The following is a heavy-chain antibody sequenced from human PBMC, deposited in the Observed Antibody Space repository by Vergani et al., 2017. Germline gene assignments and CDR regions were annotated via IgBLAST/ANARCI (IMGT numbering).Heavy chain of an antibody. V-gene: IGHV4-34*01. CDR2: INHRGTS. J-gene: IGHJ3*01. Sequence: QVQLQQWGPGLLKPSETLSLTCAVYGGSLSGYYWSWIRLAPGKGLEWIGGINHRGTSNYNPTLKRPFNVSVDTSRDHFSLKLRSVSAADTAVYFCARRAERWETLLRDGFDFWGQGTFVTVSP. CDR1: GGSLSGYY. D-gene: IGHD1-26*01. CDR3: ARRAERWETLLRDGFDF.